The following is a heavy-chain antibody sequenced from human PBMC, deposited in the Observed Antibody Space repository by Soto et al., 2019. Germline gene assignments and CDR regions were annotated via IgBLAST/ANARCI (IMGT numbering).Heavy chain of an antibody. CDR1: GYTFTSYG. CDR3: AIHDYGGNYYYYGMDV. D-gene: IGHD4-17*01. J-gene: IGHJ6*02. V-gene: IGHV1-18*01. CDR2: ISAYNGNT. Sequence: QVQLVQSGAEVKKPGASVKVSCKASGYTFTSYGISWVRQAPGQGLEWMGWISAYNGNTNHAQKLQGRVTMTTDTSTSTAYMELRSLRSDDTAVYYCAIHDYGGNYYYYGMDVWGQGTTVTVSS.